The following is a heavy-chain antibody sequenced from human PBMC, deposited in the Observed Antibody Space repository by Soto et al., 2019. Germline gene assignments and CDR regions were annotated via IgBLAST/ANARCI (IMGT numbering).Heavy chain of an antibody. J-gene: IGHJ4*02. Sequence: QVQLVQSGAEVKKPGSSVKVSCKASGGTFSSYAISWVRQAPGQGLEWMGGIIPIFGTANYAQKFQGRVTSTADESRSTACMELSSLRSEDTAVYYCARSAQGIAVAGMGNDYWGQGTLVTVSS. V-gene: IGHV1-69*12. CDR3: ARSAQGIAVAGMGNDY. CDR2: IIPIFGTA. CDR1: GGTFSSYA. D-gene: IGHD6-19*01.